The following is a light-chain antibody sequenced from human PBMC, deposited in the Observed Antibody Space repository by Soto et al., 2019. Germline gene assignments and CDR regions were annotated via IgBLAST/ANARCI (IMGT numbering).Light chain of an antibody. CDR1: SSDVGSYNL. J-gene: IGLJ2*01. CDR3: CSYAYSSTLV. Sequence: QSPLTQPASVSGSSGQSITISCTGTSSDVGSYNLVSWHQQHPGKAPKLIIYEGDKRPSGISNRFSGSKSGNTASLTISGLQAEDEADYYCCSYAYSSTLVFGGGTKVTVL. V-gene: IGLV2-23*01. CDR2: EGD.